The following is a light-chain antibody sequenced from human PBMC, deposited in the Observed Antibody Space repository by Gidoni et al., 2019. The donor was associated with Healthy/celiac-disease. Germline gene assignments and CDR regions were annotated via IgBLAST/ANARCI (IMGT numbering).Light chain of an antibody. J-gene: IGKJ1*01. CDR3: PQSYTDRP. Sequence: DIQMTQSPSSLSASVGDRVTITCQASQSISSYLNWYQQKPGKAPKLLTYAASSLQSGVPSRFRGSGCGTDFTLTIRSLKPEDFATYSCPQSYTDRPFGQGTKVEIK. CDR1: QSISSY. V-gene: IGKV1-39*01. CDR2: AAS.